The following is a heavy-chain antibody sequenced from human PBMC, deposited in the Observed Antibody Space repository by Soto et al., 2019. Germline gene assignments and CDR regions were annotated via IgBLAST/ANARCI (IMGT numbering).Heavy chain of an antibody. CDR1: GFTFDDVG. CDR3: ARGRGSLTGSYFGY. J-gene: IGHJ4*02. CDR2: INWDGSST. V-gene: IGHV3-20*04. Sequence: VQLVESGGSVVRPGGSLRLSCAASGFTFDDVGMTWVRQAPGKGLEWISNINWDGSSTGYADSVKGRFTLSRDNDTKPLALQRITRRAEDTAGYYCARGRGSLTGSYFGYWGQGTLVTVSS. D-gene: IGHD3-9*01.